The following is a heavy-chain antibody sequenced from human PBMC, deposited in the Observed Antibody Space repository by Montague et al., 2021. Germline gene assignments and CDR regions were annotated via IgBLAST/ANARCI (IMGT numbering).Heavy chain of an antibody. J-gene: IGHJ4*02. Sequence: TLSLTCTVSGGSISSGGYYWSWIRQLPGKGLEWIGYIFYSGNTYYNPSLKSRVTISVDTSKNQFSLKLSSVTAADTAVYNCARAEDYYGSGSYLGFDCWGQGTLVTVSS. CDR3: ARAEDYYGSGSYLGFDC. CDR1: GGSISSGGYY. D-gene: IGHD3-10*01. CDR2: IFYSGNT. V-gene: IGHV4-31*03.